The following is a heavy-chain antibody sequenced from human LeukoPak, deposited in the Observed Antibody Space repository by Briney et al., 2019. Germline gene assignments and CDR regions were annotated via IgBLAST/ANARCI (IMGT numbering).Heavy chain of an antibody. CDR2: IYYSGST. CDR1: GGSISSYY. J-gene: IGHJ3*02. V-gene: IGHV4-59*01. D-gene: IGHD3-10*01. CDR3: ARSSYYYAADAFDI. Sequence: SETLSLTCTVSGGSISSYYWSWIRQPPGKGLEWIGYIYYSGSTNYNPSLKSRVTISIDTSKNQFSLKLNSVTAADTAVYYCARSSYYYAADAFDIWGQGTMVTVS.